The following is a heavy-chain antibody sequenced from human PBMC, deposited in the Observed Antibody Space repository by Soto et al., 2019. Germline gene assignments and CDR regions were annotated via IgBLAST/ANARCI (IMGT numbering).Heavy chain of an antibody. V-gene: IGHV3-7*01. Sequence: EVQLVESGGGLVQPGGSLRVSCAGSGFTFSGYWMSWVRQAPGKGLEWVANIKEDGSEKYYVDSVNGRFTISRDNAKNSLYLQMNSLSAEDTAVYYCTRAQSQPGDSWGQGTLVAVSS. D-gene: IGHD2-2*01. J-gene: IGHJ4*02. CDR3: TRAQSQPGDS. CDR1: GFTFSGYW. CDR2: IKEDGSEK.